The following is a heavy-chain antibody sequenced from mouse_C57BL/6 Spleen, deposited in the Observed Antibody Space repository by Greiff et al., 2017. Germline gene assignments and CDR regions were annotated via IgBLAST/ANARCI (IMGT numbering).Heavy chain of an antibody. V-gene: IGHV1-9*01. D-gene: IGHD2-3*01. CDR1: GYTFTGYW. CDR2: ILPGSGST. J-gene: IGHJ2*01. Sequence: FQLQQSGAELMKPGASVKLSCKATGYTFTGYWIEWVKQRPGHGLEWIGEILPGSGSTNHNEKFKGKATFTADTSSNTAYMQLSSLTTEDSAIYYCARGWLLPWGQGTTLTVSS. CDR3: ARGWLLP.